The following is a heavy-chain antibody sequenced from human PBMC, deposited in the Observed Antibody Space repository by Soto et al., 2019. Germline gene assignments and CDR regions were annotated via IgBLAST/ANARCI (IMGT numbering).Heavy chain of an antibody. CDR2: IYWDDDK. Sequence: QITLKESGPTLVKPTQTLTLTCTFSGFSLSTSGVGVGWTRQPPGKALEWLALIYWDDDKRYSPSLKSRLTIIKDTSKNQVVLTMTNMDPVDTATYYCAHRRSGYSGYAYFDYWGQGTLVTVSS. D-gene: IGHD5-12*01. V-gene: IGHV2-5*02. J-gene: IGHJ4*02. CDR3: AHRRSGYSGYAYFDY. CDR1: GFSLSTSGVG.